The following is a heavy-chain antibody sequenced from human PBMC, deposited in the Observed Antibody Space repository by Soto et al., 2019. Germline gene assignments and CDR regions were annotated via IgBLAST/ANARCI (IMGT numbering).Heavy chain of an antibody. CDR2: IIPIFGTA. CDR1: GYTFTSYS. J-gene: IGHJ6*02. D-gene: IGHD2-2*01. Sequence: SVKVSCKASGYTFTSYSISWVRQAPGQGLEWMGGIIPIFGTANYAQKFQGRVTITADESTSTAYMELSSLRSEDTAVYYCAQGGVVPAASHGMDVWGQGTTVTVSS. V-gene: IGHV1-69*13. CDR3: AQGGVVPAASHGMDV.